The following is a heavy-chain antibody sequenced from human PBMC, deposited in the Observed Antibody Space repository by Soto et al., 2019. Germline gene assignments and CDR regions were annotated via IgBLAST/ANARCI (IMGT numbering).Heavy chain of an antibody. CDR1: GFSFSSFA. D-gene: IGHD1-26*01. J-gene: IGHJ6*04. Sequence: EVLLLESGGGLVQPGGSLRLSCEASGFSFSSFAMNWVRQAPGKGLEWVSAIGDSGASTYYADSVKGRFTISRDNSRNTRYLLLNSLRAEDTAVYYCAKGVELDVWGNWTTVTVSS. CDR3: AKGVELDV. CDR2: IGDSGAST. V-gene: IGHV3-23*01.